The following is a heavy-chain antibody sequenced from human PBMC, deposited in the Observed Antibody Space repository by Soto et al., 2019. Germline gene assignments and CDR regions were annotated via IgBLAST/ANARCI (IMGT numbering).Heavy chain of an antibody. Sequence: VASLRLSCLTSGCTFSTYAWNRVRQAPGKGLEWVSAISGSGGSTHYADSVKGRFTISRDNSQNTLYLQMNSLRAEDTAVYYCAKDYSSSWYPDYFDYWGQGT. CDR2: ISGSGGST. CDR3: AKDYSSSWYPDYFDY. V-gene: IGHV3-23*01. D-gene: IGHD6-13*01. J-gene: IGHJ4*02. CDR1: GCTFSTYA.